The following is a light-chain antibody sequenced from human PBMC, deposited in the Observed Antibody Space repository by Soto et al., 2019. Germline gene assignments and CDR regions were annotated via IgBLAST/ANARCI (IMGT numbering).Light chain of an antibody. CDR2: EVS. CDR1: SSDIGDNNF. V-gene: IGLV2-8*01. J-gene: IGLJ2*01. CDR3: CSYAGSKVV. Sequence: QSVLTQPPSASGSPGQSVTISCTGTSSDIGDNNFVSWYQHHPGKAPKLMIYEVSKRPSGVPDRFSGSKSGNTAFLTVSGLQAEDEADYYCCSYAGSKVVFGGGTKLTVL.